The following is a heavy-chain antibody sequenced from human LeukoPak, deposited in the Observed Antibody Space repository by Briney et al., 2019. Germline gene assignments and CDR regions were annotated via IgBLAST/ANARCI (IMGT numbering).Heavy chain of an antibody. CDR1: GFTFSPYA. CDR3: AKAGPVYGSGSPDDYGMDV. V-gene: IGHV3-30*18. CDR2: ISFDGSVI. Sequence: GGSLRLPCAASGFTFSPYAMHWARQAPGKGLEWVALISFDGSVIYYADSVKGRFIISRDNSKNTLYLQMTSLRADDTALYYCAKAGPVYGSGSPDDYGMDVWGQGTAVTVSS. D-gene: IGHD3-10*01. J-gene: IGHJ6*02.